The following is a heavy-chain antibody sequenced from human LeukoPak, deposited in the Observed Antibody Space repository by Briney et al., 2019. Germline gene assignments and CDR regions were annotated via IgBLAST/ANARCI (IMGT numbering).Heavy chain of an antibody. D-gene: IGHD3-3*01. J-gene: IGHJ4*02. Sequence: GGSLRLSCAASGSTFSSYWMHWVRQAPGKGLVWVSRINSDGSSTSYADSVKGRFTISRDNAKNTLYLQMNSLRAEDTAVYYCARGPYYDFWSGYYPFDYWGQGTLVTVSS. CDR1: GSTFSSYW. CDR2: INSDGSST. V-gene: IGHV3-74*01. CDR3: ARGPYYDFWSGYYPFDY.